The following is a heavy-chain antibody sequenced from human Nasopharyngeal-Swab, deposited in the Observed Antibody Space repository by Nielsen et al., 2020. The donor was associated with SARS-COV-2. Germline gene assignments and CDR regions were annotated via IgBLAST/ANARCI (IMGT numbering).Heavy chain of an antibody. Sequence: VRQAPGKRLEWVGRIKSKTDGGTTDYAAPVKGRFTISRDDSKNTLYLQMNSLKTEDTAVYYCTTDLMYCSSTSCYSFDYWGQGTLVTVSS. J-gene: IGHJ4*02. CDR2: IKSKTDGGTT. D-gene: IGHD2-2*01. V-gene: IGHV3-15*01. CDR3: TTDLMYCSSTSCYSFDY.